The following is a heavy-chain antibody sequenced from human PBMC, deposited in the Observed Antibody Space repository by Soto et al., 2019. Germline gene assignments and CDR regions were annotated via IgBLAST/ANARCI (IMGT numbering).Heavy chain of an antibody. CDR3: ARAHWDYYDSSGYVDAFDI. D-gene: IGHD3-22*01. CDR2: IYYSGST. J-gene: IGHJ3*02. Sequence: SETLSLTCTVSGGSVSSSSFYWSWIRQPPGKGLEWIGYIYYSGSTNYNPPLKSRVTISVDTSKNQFSLKLSSVTAADTAVYYCARAHWDYYDSSGYVDAFDIWGQGTMVTVSS. CDR1: GGSVSSSSFY. V-gene: IGHV4-61*01.